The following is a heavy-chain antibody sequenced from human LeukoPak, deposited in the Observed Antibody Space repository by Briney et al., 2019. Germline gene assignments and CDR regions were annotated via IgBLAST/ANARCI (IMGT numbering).Heavy chain of an antibody. Sequence: ASVKVSCKASGGTFSSYAINWVRQAPGQGLEWMGVIIPIFGSANYAQKFQGRVTITVDESTSTAYMELSSLRSEDTAVYYCARAVYQVHYYFDYWGQGTLVTVSS. J-gene: IGHJ4*02. CDR2: IIPIFGSA. CDR1: GGTFSSYA. D-gene: IGHD2-2*01. CDR3: ARAVYQVHYYFDY. V-gene: IGHV1-69*13.